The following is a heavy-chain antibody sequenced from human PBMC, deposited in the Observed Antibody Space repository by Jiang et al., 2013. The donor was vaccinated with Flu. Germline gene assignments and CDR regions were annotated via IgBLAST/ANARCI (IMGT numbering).Heavy chain of an antibody. CDR1: GGSINNYY. Sequence: PGLVKPSETLSLTCTVSGGSINNYYWSWIRQPPGKTPEWIGYISYSGSTHYNPSLSSRVTISLDTSKNQFSLKLSSVTAADTAVYFCARNPFYGTNSRGWFDPWGQGTQVTVSS. J-gene: IGHJ5*02. D-gene: IGHD4-23*01. CDR3: ARNPFYGTNSRGWFDP. V-gene: IGHV4-59*01. CDR2: ISYSGST.